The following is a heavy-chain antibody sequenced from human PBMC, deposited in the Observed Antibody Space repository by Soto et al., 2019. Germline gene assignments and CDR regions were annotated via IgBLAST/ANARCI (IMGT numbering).Heavy chain of an antibody. CDR2: ISGSGST. V-gene: IGHV3-23*01. D-gene: IGHD1-26*01. CDR1: GFAFRDSG. Sequence: PGGFLRLSCGALGFAFRDSGMSWVRQAPGKGLEWVSAISGSGSTFDADSVEGRFTISRDNSKNTLYLQMNSLRAEDTAGYYCAKDYLRWAQSWGQGTLVTVSS. CDR3: AKDYLRWAQS. J-gene: IGHJ5*02.